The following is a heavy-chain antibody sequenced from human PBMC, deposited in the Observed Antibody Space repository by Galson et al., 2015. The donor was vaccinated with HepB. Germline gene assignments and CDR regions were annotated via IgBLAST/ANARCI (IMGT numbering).Heavy chain of an antibody. J-gene: IGHJ4*02. V-gene: IGHV3-74*01. Sequence: SLRLSCAASGFTFSSYWMHWVRQAPGKGLVWVSRINSDGSSTSYADSVKGRFTISRDNAKNTLYLQMNSLRAEDTAVYYCAREGELLPADYWGQGTLVTVSS. CDR3: AREGELLPADY. D-gene: IGHD1-26*01. CDR2: INSDGSST. CDR1: GFTFSSYW.